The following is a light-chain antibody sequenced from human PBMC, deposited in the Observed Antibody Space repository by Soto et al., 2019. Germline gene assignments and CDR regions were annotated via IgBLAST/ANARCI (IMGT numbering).Light chain of an antibody. CDR2: EAS. CDR3: QQYNSYPIT. J-gene: IGKJ5*01. Sequence: IQLTQSPSSLAASVGDRVTITCRASQGISNYLAWFQQKPGQVPKCLIFEASSWQTGVPSRFSGSRSGTDFTLTITSLQPEDFATYYCQQYNSYPITFDQGTRLEIK. V-gene: IGKV1-16*01. CDR1: QGISNY.